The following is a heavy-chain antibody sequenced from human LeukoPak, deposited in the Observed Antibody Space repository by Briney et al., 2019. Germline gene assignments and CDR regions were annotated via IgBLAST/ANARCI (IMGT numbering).Heavy chain of an antibody. D-gene: IGHD2-15*01. Sequence: PSETLSLTCTVSGGFISSGGYYWGWIRQHPGKGLEWIGYIYYSGSTYYNPSLKSRVTISVDTSKNQFSLKLSSVTAADTAVYYCARGPRPIVVVVAATSVAFDIWGQGTMVTVSS. CDR3: ARGPRPIVVVVAATSVAFDI. V-gene: IGHV4-31*03. J-gene: IGHJ3*02. CDR1: GGFISSGGYY. CDR2: IYYSGST.